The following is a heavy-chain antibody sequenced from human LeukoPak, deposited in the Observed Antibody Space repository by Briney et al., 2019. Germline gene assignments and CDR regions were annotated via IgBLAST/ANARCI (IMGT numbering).Heavy chain of an antibody. CDR1: GFTFSSYG. V-gene: IGHV3-30*18. D-gene: IGHD1-26*01. CDR3: AKETFFSGSYYAY. CDR2: ISYDGSNK. J-gene: IGHJ4*02. Sequence: PGRSLRLSCAASGFTFSSYGMHWVRQAPGKGLEWVAVISYDGSNKYYAGSVKGRFTISRDNSKNTLYLQMNSLRAEDTAAYYCAKETFFSGSYYAYWGQGTLVTVSS.